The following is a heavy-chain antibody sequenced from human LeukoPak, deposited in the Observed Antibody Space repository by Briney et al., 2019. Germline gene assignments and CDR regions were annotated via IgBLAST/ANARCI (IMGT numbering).Heavy chain of an antibody. D-gene: IGHD3-22*01. J-gene: IGHJ4*02. V-gene: IGHV4-59*01. Sequence: SETLSLTCTVSSGSISSYFWIWIRQPAGKGLEWIGYIYYSGSTNYNPSLKSRVTISVDTSKNQFSLKLSSVTAADTAVYYCAKRRNSYDSGGSTDHWGQGTLVIVSS. CDR3: AKRRNSYDSGGSTDH. CDR2: IYYSGST. CDR1: SGSISSYF.